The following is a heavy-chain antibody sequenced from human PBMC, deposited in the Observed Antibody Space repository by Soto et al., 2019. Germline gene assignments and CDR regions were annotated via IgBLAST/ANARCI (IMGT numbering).Heavy chain of an antibody. D-gene: IGHD5-18*01. CDR3: TRRRDWTAMDPLDY. V-gene: IGHV3-73*02. CDR1: GFTFSYSA. CDR2: IRSKVNTYAT. Sequence: EVQLVESGGGLVQPGGSLKLSCAASGFTFSYSAMHRVRQASGKGLECVGRIRSKVNTYATAYAASVKGRFTISRDDSMNTAYLQMNSLKTEDTAVYYCTRRRDWTAMDPLDYWGQGTLVTVSS. J-gene: IGHJ4*02.